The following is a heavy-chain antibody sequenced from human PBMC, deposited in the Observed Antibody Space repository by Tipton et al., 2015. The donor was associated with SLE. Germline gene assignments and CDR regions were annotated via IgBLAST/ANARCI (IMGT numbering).Heavy chain of an antibody. CDR2: INSDGSTT. CDR3: AGGHPRLNYFDY. Sequence: SLRLSCAASGFTFSSYWMHWVRQAPGKGLVWVSHINSDGSTTSYADSVKGRFTISRDNAKNTLYLQMNSLRVEDTAIYFCAGGHPRLNYFDYWGQGTLVTVSS. J-gene: IGHJ4*02. CDR1: GFTFSSYW. D-gene: IGHD6-19*01. V-gene: IGHV3-74*01.